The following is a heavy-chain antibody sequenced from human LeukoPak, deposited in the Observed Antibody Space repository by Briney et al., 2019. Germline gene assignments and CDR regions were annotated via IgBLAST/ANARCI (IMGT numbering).Heavy chain of an antibody. Sequence: TGGSLRLSCAASGFIFSSYDMNWVRQAPGKGLEWVSFISSSGTNTYYADSVKGRFTISRDNSKNTVFLQMNSLRAEDTAVYYCARLFSGTYSDYWGQGTLVTVSS. D-gene: IGHD1-26*01. CDR2: ISSSGTNT. V-gene: IGHV3-23*01. J-gene: IGHJ4*02. CDR1: GFIFSSYD. CDR3: ARLFSGTYSDY.